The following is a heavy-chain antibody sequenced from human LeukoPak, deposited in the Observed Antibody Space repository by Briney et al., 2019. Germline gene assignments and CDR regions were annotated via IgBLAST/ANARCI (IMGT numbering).Heavy chain of an antibody. J-gene: IGHJ4*02. CDR3: ARAGSWSSRPYLDY. CDR1: GFTFSSYS. CDR2: VSGSGGST. D-gene: IGHD1-26*01. V-gene: IGHV3-23*01. Sequence: GGSLRLSCAASGFTFSSYSMNWVRQAPGKGLEWVSAVSGSGGSTYSADSVKGRFTISRDNSKNMVYLQTSSLRAEDTAVYYCARAGSWSSRPYLDYWGQGILVSVSS.